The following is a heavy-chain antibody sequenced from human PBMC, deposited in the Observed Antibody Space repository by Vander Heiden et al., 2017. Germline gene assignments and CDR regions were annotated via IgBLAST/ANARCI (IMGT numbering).Heavy chain of an antibody. V-gene: IGHV3-15*01. CDR1: TGFSLTFAW. Sequence: EVQLVESGGGLVKPGGSLRLSCEASTGFSLTFAWMNWVRQAPGKGLEWVARIKSKTNGGTTDYPAPVKGRFTISRDDSKNTVYLQMNSLKTEDTAVYYCTTTYCGGDCYYSFDLWGRGTLVTVSS. CDR3: TTTYCGGDCYYSFDL. CDR2: IKSKTNGGTT. J-gene: IGHJ2*01. D-gene: IGHD2-21*02.